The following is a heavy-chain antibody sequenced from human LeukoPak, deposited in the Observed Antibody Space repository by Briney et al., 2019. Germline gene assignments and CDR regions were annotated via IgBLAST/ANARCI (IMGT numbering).Heavy chain of an antibody. D-gene: IGHD2-15*01. V-gene: IGHV1-69*13. J-gene: IGHJ4*02. CDR2: IIPIFGTA. Sequence: ASVKVSCKASGGTFSSYAISWVRQAPGQGLEWMGGIIPIFGTANYAQKFQGRVTITADESTSTAYMELSSLRSEDTAVYYCARDEKKYCSGGSCPAYFDYWGQGTLVTVSS. CDR1: GGTFSSYA. CDR3: ARDEKKYCSGGSCPAYFDY.